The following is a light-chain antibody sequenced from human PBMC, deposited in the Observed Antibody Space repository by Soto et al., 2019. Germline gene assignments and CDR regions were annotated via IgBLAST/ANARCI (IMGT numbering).Light chain of an antibody. V-gene: IGLV2-14*03. J-gene: IGLJ3*02. CDR3: TSYSTSSTLV. CDR2: DVS. Sequence: QSALTQPASVSGSPGQSITISCSGTSSDVGDSNHVSWYQPYPGKAPKLMIYDVSNRPSWVSNRFSASKSGNTASLTISGLQAEDEADYYCTSYSTSSTLVFGGGTKLTVL. CDR1: SSDVGDSNH.